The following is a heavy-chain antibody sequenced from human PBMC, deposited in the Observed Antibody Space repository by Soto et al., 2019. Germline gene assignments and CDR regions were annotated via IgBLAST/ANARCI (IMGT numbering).Heavy chain of an antibody. CDR3: AAAVAGTDYYGMDV. V-gene: IGHV3-72*01. CDR1: GFTFSDHY. D-gene: IGHD6-19*01. Sequence: EVQLVESGGGLVQPGGSLRLSCAPSGFTFSDHYMDWVRQAPGKGLEWVGRSRKKVYSYTTEYAASVKGRFTVSRDESKNSLYLQMNSPKTEDTAVYYCAAAVAGTDYYGMDVWGQGTTVTVSS. J-gene: IGHJ6*02. CDR2: SRKKVYSYTT.